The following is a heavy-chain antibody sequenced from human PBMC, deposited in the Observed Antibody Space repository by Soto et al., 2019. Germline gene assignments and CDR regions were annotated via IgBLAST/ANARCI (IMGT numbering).Heavy chain of an antibody. Sequence: ESLKISFKGSGYSFTSYWIGWVRQIPGKGLEWMGIIYPGDSDTRYSPSFQGQVTISADKSISTAYLQWSSLKASDTAMYYCARPRGPSSSSDWFDPWGQGTLVTVSS. CDR1: GYSFTSYW. J-gene: IGHJ5*02. V-gene: IGHV5-51*01. CDR2: IYPGDSDT. CDR3: ARPRGPSSSSDWFDP. D-gene: IGHD6-6*01.